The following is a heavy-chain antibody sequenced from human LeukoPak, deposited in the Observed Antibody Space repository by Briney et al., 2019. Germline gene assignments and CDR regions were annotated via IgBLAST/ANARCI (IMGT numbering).Heavy chain of an antibody. V-gene: IGHV5-51*01. Sequence: GESLKISCQASGYSFIAYWIGWVRQVPGRGLEWMGSINPVDSETRYSPSFQGQVTISADKSISTAYLQWSSLKASDTAMYYCARRISLAAAGTVYWFDPWGQGTLVTVSS. J-gene: IGHJ5*02. CDR2: INPVDSET. CDR3: ARRISLAAAGTVYWFDP. CDR1: GYSFIAYW. D-gene: IGHD6-13*01.